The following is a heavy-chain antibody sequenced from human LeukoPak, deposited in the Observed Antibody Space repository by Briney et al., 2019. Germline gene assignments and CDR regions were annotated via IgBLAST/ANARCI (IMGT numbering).Heavy chain of an antibody. J-gene: IGHJ4*02. V-gene: IGHV4-59*02. CDR2: TPYSGST. D-gene: IGHD3-16*01. CDR3: ASSAYLNYYFDY. Sequence: PSETLSLTCTVSGVSVSSHYWSWIRQPPGKGLEWIGHTPYSGSTNYNPSLKSRVTISLDMSKNQFSLKLSSVTAADTAVFYCASSAYLNYYFDYWGQGTLVTVSS. CDR1: GVSVSSHY.